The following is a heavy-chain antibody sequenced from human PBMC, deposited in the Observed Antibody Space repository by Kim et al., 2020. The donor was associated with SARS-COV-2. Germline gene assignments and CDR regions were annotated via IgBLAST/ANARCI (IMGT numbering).Heavy chain of an antibody. V-gene: IGHV3-43*02. Sequence: GGSLRLSCAASGFTFEDYAMHWVRQVPGKTLEWVSLISGDGDSTSYADSVKGRFTISRDNSKNSMYLQVNSLRTEDSALYYCAKMSRGSGWPHSFDSWGKGTLVTVSS. CDR3: AKMSRGSGWPHSFDS. J-gene: IGHJ4*02. D-gene: IGHD6-19*01. CDR1: GFTFEDYA. CDR2: ISGDGDST.